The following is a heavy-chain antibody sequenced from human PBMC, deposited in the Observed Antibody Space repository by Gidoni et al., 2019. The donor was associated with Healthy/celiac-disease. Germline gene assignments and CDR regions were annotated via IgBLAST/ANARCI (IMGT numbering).Heavy chain of an antibody. CDR1: GGSISSGGYS. V-gene: IGHV4-31*03. J-gene: IGHJ5*02. Sequence: QVQLQESGPGLVKPSQTLSLTCTVSGGSISSGGYSWSWIRQHPGKGLEWIGYIYYSGSTYYNPSLKSRVTISVDTSKNQFSLKLSSVTAADTAVYYCARGPKAGTTKQYNWFDPWGQGTLVTVSS. D-gene: IGHD1-1*01. CDR3: ARGPKAGTTKQYNWFDP. CDR2: IYYSGST.